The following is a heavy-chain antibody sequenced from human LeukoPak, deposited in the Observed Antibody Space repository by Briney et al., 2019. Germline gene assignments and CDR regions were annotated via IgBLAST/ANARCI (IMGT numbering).Heavy chain of an antibody. D-gene: IGHD3-22*01. CDR1: GFSFSSYS. Sequence: GGSLRLSCAASGFSFSSYSFNWVRQAPGKGLEWVSSINTVSSYIYYADSLKGRFTISRDNAKNSVYLQMDSLRAEDSAVYYCARLRRNTDSSGFFYYYVYWGQGTLVTVSS. V-gene: IGHV3-21*06. CDR2: INTVSSYI. J-gene: IGHJ4*02. CDR3: ARLRRNTDSSGFFYYYVY.